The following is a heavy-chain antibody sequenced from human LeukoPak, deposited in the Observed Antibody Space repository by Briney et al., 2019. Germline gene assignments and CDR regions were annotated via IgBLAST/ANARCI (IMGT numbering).Heavy chain of an antibody. D-gene: IGHD3-22*01. CDR1: GFTFSSYA. CDR2: ISGSGGST. Sequence: GGSLRLSYAASGFTFSSYAMSWVRQAPGKGLEWVSAISGSGGSTYYADSVKGRFTISRDNSKNTLYLQMNSLRAEDTAVYYCARVLYDSSGYYLYYFDYWGQGTLVTVSS. J-gene: IGHJ4*02. CDR3: ARVLYDSSGYYLYYFDY. V-gene: IGHV3-23*01.